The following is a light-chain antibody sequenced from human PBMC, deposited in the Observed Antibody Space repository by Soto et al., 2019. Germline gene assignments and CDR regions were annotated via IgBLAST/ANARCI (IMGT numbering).Light chain of an antibody. CDR1: SSNIGSNT. Sequence: QSVLTQPPSASGTPGQRVTISCSGSSSNIGSNTVNWYQQLPGTAPKLLIYSNNQRPSGVPDRFSGSKSGTSASLAISGLQSDDEADYYCAAWDDILNGYVFGTGTKLTVL. V-gene: IGLV1-44*01. J-gene: IGLJ1*01. CDR2: SNN. CDR3: AAWDDILNGYV.